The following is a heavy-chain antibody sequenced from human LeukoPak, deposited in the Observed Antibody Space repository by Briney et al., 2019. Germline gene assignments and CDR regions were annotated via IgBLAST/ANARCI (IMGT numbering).Heavy chain of an antibody. Sequence: GGSLRLSCAASGFTFSSCEMNWVRQAPGKGLEWVSYISSSGSTIYYADSAKGRFTISRDNAKNALYLQMNSLRAEDTAVYYCARDLAVAGKGPGDYWGQGTLVTVSS. D-gene: IGHD6-19*01. CDR1: GFTFSSCE. V-gene: IGHV3-48*03. J-gene: IGHJ4*02. CDR2: ISSSGSTI. CDR3: ARDLAVAGKGPGDY.